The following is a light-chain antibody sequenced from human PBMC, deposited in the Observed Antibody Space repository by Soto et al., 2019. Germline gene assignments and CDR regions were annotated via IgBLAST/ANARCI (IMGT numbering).Light chain of an antibody. V-gene: IGKV1-27*01. Sequence: DIQMTQSPTSLSASVGDRVTITCRASQGIRNFVAWYQQKQGKATKLLIYAASTLQSGVPSRFSGSGSGTDITLTINSLQPEDVATNYCQKYSSVPVFGHGNKLEIK. CDR1: QGIRNF. CDR3: QKYSSVPV. CDR2: AAS. J-gene: IGKJ3*01.